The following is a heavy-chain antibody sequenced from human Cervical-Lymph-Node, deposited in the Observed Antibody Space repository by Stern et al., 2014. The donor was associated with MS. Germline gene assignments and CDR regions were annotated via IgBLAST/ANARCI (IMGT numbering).Heavy chain of an antibody. CDR3: ARNWNYGMDV. CDR1: GGSFGSTG. D-gene: IGHD1-1*01. J-gene: IGHJ6*02. Sequence: VQLVESGPEVERPGSSVKVSCQASGGSFGSTGISWVRQAPGPGLEWMGGIIPMFGTTDYLQKFQGRVTITADEAANSAYMELRSLRSEDTAIYYCARNWNYGMDVWGQGTTVTVSS. V-gene: IGHV1-69*01. CDR2: IIPMFGTT.